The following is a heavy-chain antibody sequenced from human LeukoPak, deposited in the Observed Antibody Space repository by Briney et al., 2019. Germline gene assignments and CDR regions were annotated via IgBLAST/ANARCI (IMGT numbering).Heavy chain of an antibody. D-gene: IGHD2-2*02. J-gene: IGHJ6*02. V-gene: IGHV4-61*02. CDR1: GGSISSGSYY. CDR2: IYTSGST. CDR3: ARDRAVVPAAISDNYYYYYGMDV. Sequence: SQTLSLTCTVSGGSISSGSYYWGWIRQPAGKGLEWIGRIYTSGSTNYNPSLKSRVTISVDTSKNQFSLKLSSVTAADTAVYYCARDRAVVPAAISDNYYYYYGMDVWGQGTTVTVSS.